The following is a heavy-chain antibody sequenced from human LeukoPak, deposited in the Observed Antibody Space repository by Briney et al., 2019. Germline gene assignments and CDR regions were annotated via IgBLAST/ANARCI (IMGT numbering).Heavy chain of an antibody. CDR2: ISSSSYYI. CDR3: AKDIYGGNWPNDY. V-gene: IGHV3-21*01. Sequence: GGSLRLSCAASGFTFSSYGMSWVRQAPGKGLEWVSSISSSSYYIYYAGSVKGRFTISRDNAKNSLYLQMNSLRAEDTAVYYCAKDIYGGNWPNDYWGQGTLVTVSS. CDR1: GFTFSSYG. D-gene: IGHD4-23*01. J-gene: IGHJ4*02.